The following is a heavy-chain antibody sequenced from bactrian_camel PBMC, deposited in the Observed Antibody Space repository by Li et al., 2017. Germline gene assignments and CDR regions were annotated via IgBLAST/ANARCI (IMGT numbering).Heavy chain of an antibody. CDR3: VTDAGGEFLLSY. CDR1: QHFTSYC. Sequence: HVQLVESGGGSVQAGGSLRLSCAYDYSQHFTSYCLGWFREAPGKEREGVAVLRADGSTTYEDPVKGRFTISKDSAKNTVYLQMNSLKPEDTAVYYCVTDAGGEFLLSYWGRGTQVTVS. V-gene: IGHV3S53*01. CDR2: LRADGST. J-gene: IGHJ4*01.